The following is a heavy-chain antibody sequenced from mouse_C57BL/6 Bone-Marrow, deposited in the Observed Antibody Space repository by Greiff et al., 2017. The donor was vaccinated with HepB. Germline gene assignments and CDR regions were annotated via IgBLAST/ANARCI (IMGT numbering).Heavy chain of an antibody. CDR3: TNGNPYYYAMDY. J-gene: IGHJ4*01. V-gene: IGHV14-4*01. D-gene: IGHD2-1*01. CDR2: IDPENGDT. CDR1: GFNIKDDY. Sequence: VQLQQSGAELVRPGASVKLSCTASGFNIKDDYMHWVKQRPEQGLEWIGWIDPENGDTEYASKFQGKATITVDTSSNTAYLQLSSLTSEDTAVYYCTNGNPYYYAMDYWGQGTSVTVSS.